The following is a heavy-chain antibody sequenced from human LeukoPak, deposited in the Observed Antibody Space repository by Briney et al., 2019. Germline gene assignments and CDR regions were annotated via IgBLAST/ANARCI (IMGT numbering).Heavy chain of an antibody. CDR2: IKQDGSEK. J-gene: IGHJ4*02. V-gene: IGHV3-7*01. CDR3: ARDVRAVAGLLDY. Sequence: GGSLRLSCAASGFTFSSYWMSWVRQAPGKGLEWVANIKQDGSEKYYVDSVKGRFTISRDNAKNSLYLQMNSLRAEDTAVYYCARDVRAVAGLLDYWGQGTLVTVSS. D-gene: IGHD6-19*01. CDR1: GFTFSSYW.